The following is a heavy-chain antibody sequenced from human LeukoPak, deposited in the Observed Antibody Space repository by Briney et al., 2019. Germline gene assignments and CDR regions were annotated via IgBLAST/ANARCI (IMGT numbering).Heavy chain of an antibody. J-gene: IGHJ6*02. CDR2: ISSSSSYI. D-gene: IGHD3-22*01. CDR3: ARDSDFDSSGYYPYYYYYYKMDV. V-gene: IGHV3-21*01. CDR1: GFTFSSYS. Sequence: PGGSLRLSCAASGFTFSSYSMNWVRQGPGKGLECVSSISSSSSYIYYADSVKGRFTISRDNAKNSLFLQMNSLRAEDTAVYYCARDSDFDSSGYYPYYYYYYKMDVWGQGTTVTVSS.